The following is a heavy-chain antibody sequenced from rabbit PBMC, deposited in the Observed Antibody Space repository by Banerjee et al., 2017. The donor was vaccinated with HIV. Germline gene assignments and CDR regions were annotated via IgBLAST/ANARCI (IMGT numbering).Heavy chain of an antibody. D-gene: IGHD4-1*01. CDR1: GFFFSSGYY. Sequence: QSLEESGGDRVKPGASLILTCTASGFFFSSGYYMCWVRQAPGKGLEWIGFIYIGDTGTTWYASWVNGRFTTSKTSSTTVTLQMTSLTAADTATYFCARDLAGVIGWNFNLWGQGTLVTVS. V-gene: IGHV1S40*01. CDR2: IYIGDTGTT. CDR3: ARDLAGVIGWNFNL. J-gene: IGHJ4*01.